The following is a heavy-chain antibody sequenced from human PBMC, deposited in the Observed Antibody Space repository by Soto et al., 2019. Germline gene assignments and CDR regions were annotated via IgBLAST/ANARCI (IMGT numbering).Heavy chain of an antibody. CDR2: IYYSGTT. CDR1: GGSISSSTYY. CDR3: ARQWELPRTFDY. V-gene: IGHV4-39*01. Sequence: SETLSLTCTVSGGSISSSTYYWGWIRQPPGKGLDWIGTIYYSGTTYYNPSLKSRVTISVDTSKNQFSLKLSSVTAADTAVYYCARQWELPRTFDYWGQGTLVTVSS. J-gene: IGHJ4*02. D-gene: IGHD1-26*01.